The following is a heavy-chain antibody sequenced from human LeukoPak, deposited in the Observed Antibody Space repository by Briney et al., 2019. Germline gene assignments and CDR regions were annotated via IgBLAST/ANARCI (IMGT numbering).Heavy chain of an antibody. J-gene: IGHJ4*02. V-gene: IGHV1-2*02. CDR2: INPNSGGT. D-gene: IGHD3-10*01. Sequence: GASVKVSCKASGYTFTGYYMHWVRQAPGQGLEWMGWINPNSGGTNYTQKFQGRVTMTRDSSISAAYMELSSLRSDDTAVYYCARDQNYYGSESYYNVDYWGQGTLVTVSS. CDR1: GYTFTGYY. CDR3: ARDQNYYGSESYYNVDY.